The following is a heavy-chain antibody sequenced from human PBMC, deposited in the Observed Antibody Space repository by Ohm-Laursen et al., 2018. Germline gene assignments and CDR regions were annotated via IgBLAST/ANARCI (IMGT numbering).Heavy chain of an antibody. Sequence: SQTLSLTCTVSGGSVSSGTYYWSWIRQPPGKGLEWIGYMYYSGSTNYNPSLKSRVTISVDTSKNQFSLKLSSVTAADTAVYYCARGKGSYGYLDAFDIWGQGTLVTVSS. CDR3: ARGKGSYGYLDAFDI. CDR2: MYYSGST. D-gene: IGHD5-18*01. J-gene: IGHJ3*02. V-gene: IGHV4-61*01. CDR1: GGSVSSGTYY.